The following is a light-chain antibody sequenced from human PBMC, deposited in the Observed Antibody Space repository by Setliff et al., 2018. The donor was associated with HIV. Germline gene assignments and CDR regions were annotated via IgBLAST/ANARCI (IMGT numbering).Light chain of an antibody. V-gene: IGLV2-14*03. Sequence: QAVLTQPASLSGSPGQSITISCTGTSSDVGGYNGVSWYQQHPGKAPKLMIYDVSNRPSGVSNRFSGSKSGNTASLTISGLQAEDEADYYCSSNTSKSTYVFGSGTKVTGL. J-gene: IGLJ1*01. CDR3: SSNTSKSTYV. CDR2: DVS. CDR1: SSDVGGYNG.